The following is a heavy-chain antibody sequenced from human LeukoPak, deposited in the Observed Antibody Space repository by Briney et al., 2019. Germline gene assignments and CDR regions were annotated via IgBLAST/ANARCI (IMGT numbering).Heavy chain of an antibody. V-gene: IGHV4-39*01. D-gene: IGHD1-14*01. Sequence: PSETLSLTCTVSGGAISSSSYYWGWIRQPPGKGLELIGSIYYRGSTYYNPSLKSRVSISVDTSKNQFSLKLSSVTAADTAMYYCRGNQNGVDYWGQGTLVTVSS. CDR1: GGAISSSSYY. J-gene: IGHJ4*02. CDR3: RGNQNGVDY. CDR2: IYYRGST.